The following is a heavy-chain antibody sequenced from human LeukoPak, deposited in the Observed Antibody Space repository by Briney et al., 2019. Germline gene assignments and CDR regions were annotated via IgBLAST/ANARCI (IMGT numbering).Heavy chain of an antibody. J-gene: IGHJ3*02. V-gene: IGHV4-59*11. CDR2: IYYSGST. CDR1: GGSISSHY. D-gene: IGHD2-2*02. CDR3: ARFVSYCSSTSCYTDAFDI. Sequence: SETLSLTCTVSGGSISSHYWSWVRQTPGKGLERIGYIYYSGSTNYNPSLKGRVTISVDTSKNQFSLKLSSVTAADTAVYYCARFVSYCSSTSCYTDAFDIGGQGPMVTVSS.